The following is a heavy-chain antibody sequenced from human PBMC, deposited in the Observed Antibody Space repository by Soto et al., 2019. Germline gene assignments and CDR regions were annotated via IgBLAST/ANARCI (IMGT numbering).Heavy chain of an antibody. Sequence: EVQLVESGGGLVQPGRSLRLSCTASGFNFGDYAMSWLRQAPGKGLEWVSFIKSKTYGGAIEYAASVKGRFTISRDDSKSVAYLQMDSLKTDDTAVYYCARAFRGVAVTPFWGQGTMVTVSS. J-gene: IGHJ3*01. D-gene: IGHD6-19*01. CDR2: IKSKTYGGAI. CDR1: GFNFGDYA. V-gene: IGHV3-49*03. CDR3: ARAFRGVAVTPF.